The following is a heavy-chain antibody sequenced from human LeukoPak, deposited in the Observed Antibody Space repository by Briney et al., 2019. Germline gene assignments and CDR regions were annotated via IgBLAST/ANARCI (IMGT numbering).Heavy chain of an antibody. CDR2: IYYSGSI. D-gene: IGHD5-12*01. CDR3: ARVVAAPSARFDP. CDR1: GGSISSYY. Sequence: SETLSLTCTVSGGSISSYYWSWIRQPPGKGLEWIGYIYYSGSIYYNPSLKSRVIISVDTSKNQFSLKLSSVTAADTAVYYCARVVAAPSARFDPWGQGTLVTVSS. J-gene: IGHJ5*02. V-gene: IGHV4-59*12.